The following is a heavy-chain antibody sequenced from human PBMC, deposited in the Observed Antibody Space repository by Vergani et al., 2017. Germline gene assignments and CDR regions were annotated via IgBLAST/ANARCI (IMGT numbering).Heavy chain of an antibody. CDR1: GFTFSNSA. D-gene: IGHD4-23*01. Sequence: EVHLLESGGGQVEAGGSLRLSCVASGFTFSNSAMSWVRQTSGKGLEWVSAISGHGDRTYYADSVKGRFTISRENAKNSLYLQMNSLRAGDTAIYYCARAVSTTVGDPPGYWGQGTLVTVSS. CDR3: ARAVSTTVGDPPGY. J-gene: IGHJ4*02. CDR2: ISGHGDRT. V-gene: IGHV3-23*01.